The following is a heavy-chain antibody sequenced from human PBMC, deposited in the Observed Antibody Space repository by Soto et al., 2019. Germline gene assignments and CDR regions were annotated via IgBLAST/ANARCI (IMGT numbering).Heavy chain of an antibody. D-gene: IGHD3-10*01. J-gene: IGHJ4*02. CDR2: IGHSGTS. CDR1: GGSISSGGYS. CDR3: ARASITMVRGIITYYFDY. Sequence: PSETLSLTCAVSGGSISSGGYSWSWIRQPPGKGLEWIGYIGHSGTSYYNASLKSRVTISVDRSKNLFSLQLTSVTAADTAVYYCARASITMVRGIITYYFDYWGRGTLVTVSS. V-gene: IGHV4-30-2*01.